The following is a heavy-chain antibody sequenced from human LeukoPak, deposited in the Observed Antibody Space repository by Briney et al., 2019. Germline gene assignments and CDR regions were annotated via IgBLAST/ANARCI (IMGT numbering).Heavy chain of an antibody. V-gene: IGHV1-69*05. CDR2: IIPIFGTA. CDR3: ARERRGLSQYYYDRSGYDIDY. CDR1: GCTFSSYA. Sequence: SVKVSCKASGCTFSSYAISWVRQAPGQGLEWMGRIIPIFGTANYAQKFQGRVTITTDESTSTAYMELSSLRSEDTAVYYCARERRGLSQYYYDRSGYDIDYWGQGTLVTVSS. D-gene: IGHD3-22*01. J-gene: IGHJ4*02.